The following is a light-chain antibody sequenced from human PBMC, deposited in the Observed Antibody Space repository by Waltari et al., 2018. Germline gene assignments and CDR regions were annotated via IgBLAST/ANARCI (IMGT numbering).Light chain of an antibody. Sequence: DIQMTQSPSPLSASVGDRVTITCRASQTIYNSLNWYQHKPWKAPKLLISDTSTLQSGVPSRFSGRGSGTEFTLTISRLQPEDFGTYYCQQSYTLPYTFGQGTKLDI. CDR2: DTS. CDR3: QQSYTLPYT. CDR1: QTIYNS. V-gene: IGKV1-39*01. J-gene: IGKJ2*01.